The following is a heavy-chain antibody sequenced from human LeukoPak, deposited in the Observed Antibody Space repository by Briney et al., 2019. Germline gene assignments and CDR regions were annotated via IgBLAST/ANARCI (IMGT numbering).Heavy chain of an antibody. CDR3: ARDRERKYYYDSSGYYWFDP. J-gene: IGHJ5*02. CDR2: IIPILGIA. Sequence: ASVKVSCKASGGTFSSYAISWVRQAPGQGLEWMGRIIPILGIANDAQKFQGRVTITADKSTSTAYMELSSPRSEDTAVYYCARDRERKYYYDSSGYYWFDPWGQGTLVTVSS. CDR1: GGTFSSYA. D-gene: IGHD3-22*01. V-gene: IGHV1-69*04.